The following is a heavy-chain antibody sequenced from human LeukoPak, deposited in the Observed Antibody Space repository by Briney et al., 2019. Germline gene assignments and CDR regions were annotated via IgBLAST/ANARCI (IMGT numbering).Heavy chain of an antibody. V-gene: IGHV1-2*02. J-gene: IGHJ4*02. CDR2: INPNSGVT. Sequence: ASVKVSCKASGYTFTAYYIYWVRQAPGQGLEWMGWINPNSGVTNYAQKFQGRVTMTRDTSISTAYMELSRLRSDDTAVYYCARGGPWLVPFDYWGQGTLVTVSS. CDR1: GYTFTAYY. CDR3: ARGGPWLVPFDY. D-gene: IGHD6-19*01.